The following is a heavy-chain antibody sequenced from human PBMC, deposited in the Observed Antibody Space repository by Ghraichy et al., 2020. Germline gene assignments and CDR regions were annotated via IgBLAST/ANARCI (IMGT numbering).Heavy chain of an antibody. V-gene: IGHV3-7*01. Sequence: GGSLRLSCAASGFTFSSCWMSWVRQAPGKGLEWVANINEDGSQRNYVDSVKGRFTVSRDNAKNSLDLQMNSLRAEDTAVYYCARNRVANNYWGQGTLVTVSS. D-gene: IGHD1/OR15-1a*01. CDR3: ARNRVANNY. J-gene: IGHJ4*02. CDR1: GFTFSSCW. CDR2: INEDGSQR.